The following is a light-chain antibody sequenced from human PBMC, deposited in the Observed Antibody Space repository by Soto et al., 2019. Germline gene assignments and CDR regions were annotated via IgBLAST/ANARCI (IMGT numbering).Light chain of an antibody. Sequence: EIVLTQSPATLSLSPGERATLSCRASQSVSSYLAWYQQKPGQAPRLLIYDASNRATGIPARFSGSGSGTDFTLTISSLQSEDFALYSCQHYSNWPPTFGQGTKVDI. J-gene: IGKJ1*01. CDR1: QSVSSY. CDR3: QHYSNWPPT. V-gene: IGKV3-11*01. CDR2: DAS.